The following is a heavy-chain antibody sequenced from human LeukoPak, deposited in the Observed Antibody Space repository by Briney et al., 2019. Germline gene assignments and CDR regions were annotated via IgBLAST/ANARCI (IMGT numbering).Heavy chain of an antibody. V-gene: IGHV4-59*11. CDR2: IYHSGST. Sequence: SETLSLTCTVSGVSISRHYWSWIRQPPGKGLEWIGYIYHSGSTNYNPSLKSRVTISVDTSKNQFSLKVSSVTAADTAVYYCARDPSYSSSSYYYYYGMDVWGQGTTVTVSS. CDR1: GVSISRHY. CDR3: ARDPSYSSSSYYYYYGMDV. D-gene: IGHD6-13*01. J-gene: IGHJ6*02.